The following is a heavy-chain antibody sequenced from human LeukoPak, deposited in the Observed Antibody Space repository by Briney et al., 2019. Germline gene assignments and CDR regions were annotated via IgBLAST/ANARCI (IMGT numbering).Heavy chain of an antibody. Sequence: KPSETLSLACTVAGGLISRYYSGWIRPPAGKGMTWVGYIYYSGSPNYNPSLKSRVTISVDTSKNQFSLKLYSVTAADTAVYYCARVNQAVADHFDYWGQGTLVTVSS. CDR2: IYYSGSP. CDR3: ARVNQAVADHFDY. V-gene: IGHV4-59*01. J-gene: IGHJ4*02. D-gene: IGHD6-19*01. CDR1: GGLISRYY.